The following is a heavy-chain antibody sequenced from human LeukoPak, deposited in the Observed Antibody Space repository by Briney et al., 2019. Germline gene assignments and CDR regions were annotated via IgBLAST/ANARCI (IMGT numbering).Heavy chain of an antibody. CDR3: AKAHLSGLVDY. V-gene: IGHV3-23*01. CDR1: GFTFSSYS. J-gene: IGHJ4*02. D-gene: IGHD6-19*01. CDR2: ISGSGGST. Sequence: GGSLRLSCAASGFTFSSYSMNWVRQAPGKGLEWVSAISGSGGSTYYADSVKGRFTISRDNSKNTLYLQMNSLRAEDTAVYYCAKAHLSGLVDYWGQGTLVTVSS.